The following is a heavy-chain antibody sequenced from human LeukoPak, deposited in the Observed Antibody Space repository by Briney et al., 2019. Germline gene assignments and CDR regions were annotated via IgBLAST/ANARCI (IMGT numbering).Heavy chain of an antibody. CDR1: GYTFTDYP. CDR3: ARAGLTGSKVAFDV. D-gene: IGHD1-20*01. Sequence: GASVKVSRKASGYTFTDYPMNWVRQAPGQGLEWMGWINTDTGNPTYAQGFTGHYVFSLDTSVSTAYLQIISLKAEDTAVYYCARAGLTGSKVAFDVWGQGTMVTVSS. J-gene: IGHJ3*01. V-gene: IGHV7-4-1*02. CDR2: INTDTGNP.